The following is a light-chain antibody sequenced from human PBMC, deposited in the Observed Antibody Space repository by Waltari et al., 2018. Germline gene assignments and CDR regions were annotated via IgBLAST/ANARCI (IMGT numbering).Light chain of an antibody. CDR1: SSDGGGYNY. CDR3: SSYTSSSTWV. Sequence: QTALTQPASVSGSPGQSITIPCTGTSSDGGGYNYVSWYQQHPGKAPKLMSYDVSKRPSGVSNRFSGSKSGDTASLTISGLQAEDEADYYCSSYTSSSTWVFGGGTKLTVL. CDR2: DVS. J-gene: IGLJ3*02. V-gene: IGLV2-14*01.